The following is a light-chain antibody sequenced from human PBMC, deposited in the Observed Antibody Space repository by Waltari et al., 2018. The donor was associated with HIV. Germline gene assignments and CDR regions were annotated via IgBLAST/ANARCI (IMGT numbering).Light chain of an antibody. CDR3: QQYYTHPPT. J-gene: IGKJ1*01. CDR2: WAS. V-gene: IGKV4-1*01. CDR1: HSISYSSKDKNY. Sequence: DIVMTQSPDSLALSLGARATINCMSSHSISYSSKDKNYLAWYQQKPGQPPKLLIYWASTRHSGVPDRFSGSRSGTDFTLTISSLQSEDVAIYFCQQYYTHPPTFGQGTKVEIK.